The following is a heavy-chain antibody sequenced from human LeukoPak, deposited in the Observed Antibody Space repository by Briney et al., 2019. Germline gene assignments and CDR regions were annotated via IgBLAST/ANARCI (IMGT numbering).Heavy chain of an antibody. D-gene: IGHD2-2*02. CDR3: ASSVVPAAIKGSLRYYYGMDV. J-gene: IGHJ6*02. V-gene: IGHV3-30-3*01. CDR1: GFTFSSYA. CDR2: ISYDGSNK. Sequence: GGSLRLSCAASGFTFSSYAMHWVRQAPGKGLEWVAVISYDGSNKYYADSVKGRFTISRDNSKNTLYLQMNSLRAEDTAVYYCASSVVPAAIKGSLRYYYGMDVWGQGTTVTVSS.